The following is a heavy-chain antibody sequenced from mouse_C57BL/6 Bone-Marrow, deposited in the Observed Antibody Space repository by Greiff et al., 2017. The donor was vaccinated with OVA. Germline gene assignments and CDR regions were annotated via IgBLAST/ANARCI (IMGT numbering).Heavy chain of an antibody. CDR2: INPSSGYT. CDR3: ASPLYYGNSSWFAY. Sequence: VQLQQSGAELAKPGASVKLSCKASGYTFTSYWMHWVKQRPGPGLEWIGYINPSSGYTKYNQKFKDKATLTAYKSSSTAYMQLSSLTYEDSAVYYCASPLYYGNSSWFAYWGQGTLVTVSA. D-gene: IGHD2-1*01. CDR1: GYTFTSYW. J-gene: IGHJ3*01. V-gene: IGHV1-7*01.